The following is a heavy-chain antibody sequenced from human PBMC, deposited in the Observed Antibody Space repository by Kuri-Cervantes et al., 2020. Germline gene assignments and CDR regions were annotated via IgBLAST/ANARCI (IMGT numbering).Heavy chain of an antibody. CDR2: IYPGDSDT. V-gene: IGHV5-51*01. CDR3: ATRGGSGRTGGYFQD. D-gene: IGHD6-19*01. CDR1: GYYFANRW. J-gene: IGHJ1*01. Sequence: GESLKISCQGSGYYFANRWIGWVRQTPEKGLEWLGIIYPGDSDTRYIPSFQGQVTISADKSISTAYLQWSSLKASDTAMYYCATRGGSGRTGGYFQDWGQGTLVTVSS.